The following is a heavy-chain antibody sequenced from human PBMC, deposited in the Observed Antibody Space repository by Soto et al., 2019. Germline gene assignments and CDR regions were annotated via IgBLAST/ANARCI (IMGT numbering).Heavy chain of an antibody. CDR2: IIPIFGTA. D-gene: IGHD2-15*01. CDR3: AGGTRSIGGYCYGMDV. V-gene: IGHV1-69*12. Sequence: QVQLVQSGAAVKKPGSSVKVSCKASGGTFSSYAISWVRQAPGQGLEWMGGIIPIFGTANYAQKFQGRVTITADESTSTAYMELSSLRAEDAAVNYCAGGTRSIGGYCYGMDVWGQGTTVTVSS. CDR1: GGTFSSYA. J-gene: IGHJ6*02.